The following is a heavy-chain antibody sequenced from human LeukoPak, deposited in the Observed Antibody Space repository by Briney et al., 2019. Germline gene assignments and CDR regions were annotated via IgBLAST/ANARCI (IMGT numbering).Heavy chain of an antibody. V-gene: IGHV3-7*01. CDR3: ARDLTPEGASDY. J-gene: IGHJ4*02. D-gene: IGHD4-17*01. CDR2: IKQDGSEK. CDR1: GFSFSSYW. Sequence: PGRSLRLSCAASGFSFSSYWMSWARQAPGKGLEWVANIKQDGSEKYYVDSVKGRFTISRDNAKNSLYLQMNSLRAEDTAVYYCARDLTPEGASDYWGQGTLVTVSS.